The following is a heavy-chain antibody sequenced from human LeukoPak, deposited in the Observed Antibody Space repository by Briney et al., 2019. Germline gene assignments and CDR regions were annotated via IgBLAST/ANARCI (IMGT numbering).Heavy chain of an antibody. Sequence: GGSLRLSCAASGFTFSSYSMNWVRQAPGKGLEWVSSISSSSSYIYYADSVKGRFTISRDNAKNSLYLQMSSLRAEDTAVYYCARARFLIAVAGTRGLVFDYWGQGTLVTVSS. V-gene: IGHV3-21*01. D-gene: IGHD6-19*01. CDR2: ISSSSSYI. CDR1: GFTFSSYS. J-gene: IGHJ4*02. CDR3: ARARFLIAVAGTRGLVFDY.